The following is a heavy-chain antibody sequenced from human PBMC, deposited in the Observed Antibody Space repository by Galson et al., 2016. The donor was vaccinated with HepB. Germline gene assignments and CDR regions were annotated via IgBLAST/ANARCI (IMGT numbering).Heavy chain of an antibody. CDR3: ARHQIASSDWYSAGVDY. V-gene: IGHV5-10-1*01. D-gene: IGHD2-21*01. CDR1: GYSFTSYW. Sequence: QSGAEVKKPGESLRISCKGSGYSFTSYWITWVRQMPGKGLEWMGRIDPSDSYTNYSPSFQGRVNISAEKSISTAYLQWSSLKASDTAMYYCARHQIASSDWYSAGVDYWGQGTLVTVSS. J-gene: IGHJ4*02. CDR2: IDPSDSYT.